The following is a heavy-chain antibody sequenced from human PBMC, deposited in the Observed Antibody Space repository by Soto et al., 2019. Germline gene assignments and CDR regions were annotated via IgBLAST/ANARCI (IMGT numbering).Heavy chain of an antibody. V-gene: IGHV4-4*02. Sequence: QVQLQESGPGLVKPSGTLSLTCAVSGGSFTSNNWWTWVRQPPGQGLEWIGEIYRTGSTNYNPSLKSRDTISLNKSENQCSLKDPYLTAADTAVYSCASRDPGTSVDYWGQGTLVTVSS. D-gene: IGHD1-7*01. CDR3: ASRDPGTSVDY. CDR2: IYRTGST. CDR1: GGSFTSNNW. J-gene: IGHJ4*02.